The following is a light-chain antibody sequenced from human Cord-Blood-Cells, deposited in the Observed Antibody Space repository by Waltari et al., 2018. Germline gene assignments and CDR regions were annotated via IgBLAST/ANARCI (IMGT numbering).Light chain of an antibody. V-gene: IGLV2-14*01. CDR3: SSYTSSSTLYV. CDR2: DVS. CDR1: RSAVGAYNP. J-gene: IGLJ1*01. Sequence: QSALTQPAPVPGSPRPSIPIHCPGTRSAVGAYNPVPWYQQHPGKAPNLMIYDVSNRPSGVSNRFSGSKSGNTASLTISGLQAEDEADYYCSSYTSSSTLYVFGTGTKVTVL.